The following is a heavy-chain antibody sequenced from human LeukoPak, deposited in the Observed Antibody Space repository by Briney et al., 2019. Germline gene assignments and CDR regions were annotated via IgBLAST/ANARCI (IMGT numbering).Heavy chain of an antibody. V-gene: IGHV3-66*01. J-gene: IGHJ3*02. D-gene: IGHD6-13*01. Sequence: GGFLRLSCAASGFTVSSNYMSWVRQAPGKGLEWVSVIYSGGSTYYADSVKGRFTISRDNSKNTLYLQMNSLGAEDTAVYYCARDLRSLSSRDAFDIWGQGTMVTVSS. CDR2: IYSGGST. CDR3: ARDLRSLSSRDAFDI. CDR1: GFTVSSNY.